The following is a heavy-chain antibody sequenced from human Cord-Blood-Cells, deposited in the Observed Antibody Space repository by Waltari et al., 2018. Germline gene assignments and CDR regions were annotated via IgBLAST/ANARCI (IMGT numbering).Heavy chain of an antibody. J-gene: IGHJ4*02. CDR3: ARGPPYDSSGYYYFDY. CDR2: IYYRGST. V-gene: IGHV4-39*07. D-gene: IGHD3-22*01. Sequence: QLQLQESGPGLVKPSETLSLTCTVSGGSISSSSYYWGWIRQPPGQGLEWIGSIYYRGSTYYNPSLKSQVTISVDTSKNQFSLKLSSVTAADTAVYYCARGPPYDSSGYYYFDYWGQGTLVTVSS. CDR1: GGSISSSSYY.